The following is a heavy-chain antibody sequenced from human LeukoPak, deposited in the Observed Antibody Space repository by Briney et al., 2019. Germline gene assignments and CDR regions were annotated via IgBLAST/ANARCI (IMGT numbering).Heavy chain of an antibody. Sequence: GESLKISCKGSGYSFAGYWIGWVRQMPGKGLEWMGITYPGDSDAAYSPSFQGQVTISADKSISTAFLQWSSLKASDTAMYYCAKLRARAYVDFWGQGTLVTVSS. D-gene: IGHD3-3*01. CDR3: AKLRARAYVDF. CDR2: TYPGDSDA. CDR1: GYSFAGYW. J-gene: IGHJ4*02. V-gene: IGHV5-51*01.